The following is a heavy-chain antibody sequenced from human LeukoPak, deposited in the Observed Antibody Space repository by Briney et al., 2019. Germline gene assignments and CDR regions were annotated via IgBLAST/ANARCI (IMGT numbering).Heavy chain of an antibody. D-gene: IGHD2-2*02. Sequence: GGSLRLSCAASGFTFSSYAMSWVRQAPGKGLEWVSAISGSGGSTYYADSVKGRFTISRDNSKNTLYLQMNSLRAEDTAVYYCAKDQPVGYCSSTRCYIDYWGQGTLVTVSS. CDR2: ISGSGGST. CDR1: GFTFSSYA. J-gene: IGHJ4*02. V-gene: IGHV3-23*01. CDR3: AKDQPVGYCSSTRCYIDY.